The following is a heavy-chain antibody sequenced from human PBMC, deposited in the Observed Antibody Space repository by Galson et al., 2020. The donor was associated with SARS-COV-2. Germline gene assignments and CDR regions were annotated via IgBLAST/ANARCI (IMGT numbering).Heavy chain of an antibody. CDR1: GYSFTSYW. Sequence: HGESLKISCKGSGYSFTSYWISWVRQMPGKGLEWMGRIDPSDSYTNYSPSFQGHVTISADKSISTAYLQWSSLKASDTAMYYCSRHLAGDPCEFDSGGQGTRVTVSS. CDR2: IDPSDSYT. D-gene: IGHD7-27*01. J-gene: IGHJ3*02. CDR3: SRHLAGDPCEFDS. V-gene: IGHV5-10-1*01.